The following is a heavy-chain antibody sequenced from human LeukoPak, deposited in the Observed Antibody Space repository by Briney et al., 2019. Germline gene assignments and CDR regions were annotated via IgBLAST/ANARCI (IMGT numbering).Heavy chain of an antibody. J-gene: IGHJ3*02. V-gene: IGHV1-2*06. CDR1: GYTFTGYY. D-gene: IGHD1-26*01. CDR2: INHNSGGT. Sequence: ASVEVSCKASGYTFTGYYMHWVRQAPGQGLEWMGRINHNSGGTNYAQNFQGRVTMTRDTSISTAYMELSRLRSDDTAVYYCAREGGGDSGSYYHPRGYDAFDIWGQGTMVTVSS. CDR3: AREGGGDSGSYYHPRGYDAFDI.